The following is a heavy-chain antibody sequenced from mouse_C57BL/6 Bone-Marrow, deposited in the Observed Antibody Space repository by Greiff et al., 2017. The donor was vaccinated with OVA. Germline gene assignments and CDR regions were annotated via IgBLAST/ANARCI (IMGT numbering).Heavy chain of an antibody. D-gene: IGHD2-4*01. V-gene: IGHV1-69*01. CDR2: IDPSDSYT. Sequence: QVQLQQPGAELVMPGASVKLSCKASGYTFTSYWMHWVKQRPGQGLEWIGEIDPSDSYTNYNQKFKGKSTLTVDKSSSTAYMQLSSLTSEDSAVDYCARWGLRRAWFAYWGQGTLVTVSA. J-gene: IGHJ3*01. CDR1: GYTFTSYW. CDR3: ARWGLRRAWFAY.